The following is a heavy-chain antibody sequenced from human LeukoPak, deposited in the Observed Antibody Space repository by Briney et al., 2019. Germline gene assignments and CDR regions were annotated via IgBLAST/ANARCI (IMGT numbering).Heavy chain of an antibody. CDR2: VDHTGST. J-gene: IGHJ4*02. V-gene: IGHV4-59*08. CDR3: ARHRRIAAAGISH. Sequence: PSETLSLTCSVSDDSITMYYWTWIRQPPGKGLEWIGYVDHTGSTNFNPSLNGRVSISRDTTKNLFSLKLSSVTAADTAVYYCARHRRIAAAGISHWGQGTLVTVSS. CDR1: DDSITMYY. D-gene: IGHD6-13*01.